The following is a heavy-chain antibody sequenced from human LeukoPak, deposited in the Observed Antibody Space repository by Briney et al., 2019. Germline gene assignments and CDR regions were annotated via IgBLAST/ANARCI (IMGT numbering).Heavy chain of an antibody. CDR1: GYTFTGYY. CDR3: ARGSYCFYYMDV. D-gene: IGHD6-6*01. J-gene: IGHJ6*03. V-gene: IGHV1-2*02. Sequence: ASVKVSCKASGYTFTGYYMHWVRQAPGQGLEWMGWINPNSGGTNYAQTFQGRVTMTRDTSISTAYMELSRLRSDDTAVYYCARGSYCFYYMDVWGRGTTVTVSS. CDR2: INPNSGGT.